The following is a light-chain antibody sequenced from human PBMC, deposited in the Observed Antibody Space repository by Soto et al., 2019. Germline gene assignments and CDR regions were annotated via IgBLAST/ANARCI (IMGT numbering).Light chain of an antibody. J-gene: IGKJ2*01. CDR1: QSISSS. V-gene: IGKV1-5*01. CDR2: GAS. Sequence: DIQVTPSPSNLSASVGDRVTITCRASQSISSSLAWYHQKPGTAPKLLIYGASTLQSGVPSRFSGSGSGTDFTLTISSLQPEDSATYYCQQLTNYRFTFGQGTKVDIK. CDR3: QQLTNYRFT.